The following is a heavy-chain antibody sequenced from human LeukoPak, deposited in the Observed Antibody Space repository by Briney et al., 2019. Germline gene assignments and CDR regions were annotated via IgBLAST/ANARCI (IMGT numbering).Heavy chain of an antibody. Sequence: SQTLSLTCNISGAYINSDYYWNWFRQPPGKGLEWIAYFYYSGTTYYNPSLKSRLSISVDTSKNQFSLKVTSVTAADTAVYYCARGMGGGGYYYYYMDVWGKGTTVTVSS. CDR2: FYYSGTT. J-gene: IGHJ6*03. CDR3: ARGMGGGGYYYYYMDV. V-gene: IGHV4-30-4*08. D-gene: IGHD3-10*01. CDR1: GAYINSDYY.